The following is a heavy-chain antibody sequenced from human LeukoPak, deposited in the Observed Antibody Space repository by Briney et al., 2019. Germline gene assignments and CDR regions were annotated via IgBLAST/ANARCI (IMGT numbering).Heavy chain of an antibody. CDR3: ARESIAARSATYYYYYMDV. Sequence: GASVKVSCKASGGTFSSYAISWVRQAPGQGLEWMGGIIPIFGTANYAQKFQGRVTITADKSTSTAYMELSSLRSEDTAVYYCARESIAARSATYYYYYMDVWGKGTTVTVSS. CDR1: GGTFSSYA. V-gene: IGHV1-69*06. D-gene: IGHD6-6*01. CDR2: IIPIFGTA. J-gene: IGHJ6*03.